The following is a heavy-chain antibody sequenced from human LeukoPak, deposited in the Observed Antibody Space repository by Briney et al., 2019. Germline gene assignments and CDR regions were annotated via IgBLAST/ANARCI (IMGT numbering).Heavy chain of an antibody. CDR2: MNPNSGNT. CDR3: ARRGHDYGGSYYFDY. J-gene: IGHJ4*02. Sequence: ASVKVSCKASGYTFTSYDINWVRQATGQGLEWMGWMNPNSGNTGYAQKFQGRVTMTRNTSISTDYMELSSLRSEDTAVYYCARRGHDYGGSYYFDYWGQGTLVTVSS. CDR1: GYTFTSYD. V-gene: IGHV1-8*01. D-gene: IGHD4-23*01.